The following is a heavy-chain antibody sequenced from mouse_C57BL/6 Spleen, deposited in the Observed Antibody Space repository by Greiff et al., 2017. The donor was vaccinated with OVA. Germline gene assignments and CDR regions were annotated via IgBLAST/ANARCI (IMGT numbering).Heavy chain of an antibody. Sequence: EVKLVESGGGLVKPGGSLKLSCAASGFTFSSYTMSWVRQTPEKRLEWVATISGGGGNTYYPDSVKGRFTISRDNAKNTLYLQMSSLRSEDTALYYCARHGLDSSGYRFAYWGQGTLVTVSA. J-gene: IGHJ3*01. CDR2: ISGGGGNT. CDR3: ARHGLDSSGYRFAY. V-gene: IGHV5-9*01. CDR1: GFTFSSYT. D-gene: IGHD3-2*02.